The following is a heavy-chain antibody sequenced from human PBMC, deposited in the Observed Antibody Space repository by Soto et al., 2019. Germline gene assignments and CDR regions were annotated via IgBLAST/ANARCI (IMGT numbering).Heavy chain of an antibody. CDR3: TRDASRDSSARGWFNP. Sequence: GGSLRLSCAASGFTFRSFTMNWVRQAPGKGLEWVSTISSNSAYIYYTDALRGRFTISRDNAKNSLHLQMNSLRAEDTAVYYCTRDASRDSSARGWFNPWGPGTLVTVSS. V-gene: IGHV3-21*01. J-gene: IGHJ5*02. CDR2: ISSNSAYI. D-gene: IGHD6-13*01. CDR1: GFTFRSFT.